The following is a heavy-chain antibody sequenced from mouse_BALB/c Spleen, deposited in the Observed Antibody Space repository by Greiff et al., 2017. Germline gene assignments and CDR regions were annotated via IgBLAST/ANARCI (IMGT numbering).Heavy chain of an antibody. V-gene: IGHV1-63*02. Sequence: QVQLKESGAELVRPGTSVKISCKASGYTFTNYWLGWVKQRPGHGLEWIGDIYPGGGYTNYNEKFKGKATLTADTSSSTAYMQLSSLTSEDSAVYFCARPARLSMDYWGQGTSVTVSS. CDR1: GYTFTNYW. CDR2: IYPGGGYT. D-gene: IGHD1-2*01. CDR3: ARPARLSMDY. J-gene: IGHJ4*01.